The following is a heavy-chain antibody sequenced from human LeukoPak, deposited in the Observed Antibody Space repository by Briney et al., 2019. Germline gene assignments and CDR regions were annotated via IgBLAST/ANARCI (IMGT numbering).Heavy chain of an antibody. J-gene: IGHJ6*03. D-gene: IGHD6-13*01. CDR1: GYTFTSYY. CDR3: ARESSGSSWYFYYYYYMDV. Sequence: GASVKVSCKASGYTFTSYYMHWVRQAPGQGLEWMGIINPSGGSTSYAQKFQGRVTMTRDMSTSTVYMELSSLRSEDTAVYYCARESSGSSWYFYYYYYMDVWGKGTTVTVS. V-gene: IGHV1-46*01. CDR2: INPSGGST.